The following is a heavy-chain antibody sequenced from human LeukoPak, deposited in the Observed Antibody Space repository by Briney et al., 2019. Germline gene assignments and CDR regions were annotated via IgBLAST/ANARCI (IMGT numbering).Heavy chain of an antibody. D-gene: IGHD2-2*01. CDR1: GYTFTSYG. J-gene: IGHJ5*02. Sequence: ASVKVSCKASGYTFTSYGISWVRQAPGQGLEWMGWISAYNGNTNYAQKFQGRVTMTRDTSISTAYMELSRLRSDDTAVYYCARSPNIVVVPAAIYVSWFDPWGQGTLVTVSS. CDR3: ARSPNIVVVPAAIYVSWFDP. V-gene: IGHV1-18*01. CDR2: ISAYNGNT.